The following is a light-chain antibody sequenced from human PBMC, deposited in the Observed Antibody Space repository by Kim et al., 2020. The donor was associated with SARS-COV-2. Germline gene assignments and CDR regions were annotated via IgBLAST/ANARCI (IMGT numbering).Light chain of an antibody. CDR1: SSNIGADYD. V-gene: IGLV1-40*01. CDR3: QSYDTSLSGYV. J-gene: IGLJ1*01. CDR2: GNT. Sequence: QSVLTQPPSVSGAPGQRVTISCTGSSSNIGADYDVHWYQQLPGTAPKLLIYGNTNRPSGVPDRFSGSKCGTSASLAITGLQAEDEADYYCQSYDTSLSGYVFGTGTKVTVL.